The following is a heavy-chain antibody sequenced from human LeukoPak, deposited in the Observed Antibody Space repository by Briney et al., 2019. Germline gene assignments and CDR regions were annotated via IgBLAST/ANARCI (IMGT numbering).Heavy chain of an antibody. D-gene: IGHD4-17*01. J-gene: IGHJ4*02. V-gene: IGHV3-23*01. CDR2: ITGSGGST. Sequence: GGSLRLSCAGSGFSFSSYDMSWVRQAPGKGLEWVSGITGSGGSTYYADSVKGRFTISRDNSKNTLYLQMNSLRAEDTAVYYCAKEIWPTVTTPGWTYFDYWGQGALVTVSS. CDR1: GFSFSSYD. CDR3: AKEIWPTVTTPGWTYFDY.